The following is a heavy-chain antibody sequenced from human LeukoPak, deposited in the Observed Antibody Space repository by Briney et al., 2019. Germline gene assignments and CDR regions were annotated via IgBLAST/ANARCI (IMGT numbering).Heavy chain of an antibody. J-gene: IGHJ4*02. V-gene: IGHV3-30-3*01. D-gene: IGHD2-2*01. Sequence: PGGSLRLSCAASGFTFSSYAMHWVRQAPGKGLEWVAVISYDGNNNYAADSVKGRFTISRDNSKNTLSLQMNSLRAEDTAVYYCARVLGRGIVVEPAAPLGYWGQGTLVTVPS. CDR3: ARVLGRGIVVEPAAPLGY. CDR1: GFTFSSYA. CDR2: ISYDGNNN.